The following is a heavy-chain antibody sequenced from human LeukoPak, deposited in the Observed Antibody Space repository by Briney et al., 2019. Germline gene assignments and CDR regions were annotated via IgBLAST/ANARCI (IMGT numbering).Heavy chain of an antibody. CDR3: ARDRGYLVPYYFDY. V-gene: IGHV4-4*07. D-gene: IGHD2-21*01. J-gene: IGHJ4*02. CDR1: GDSFSTYC. Sequence: SGTLSLTCTVSGDSFSTYCWSWIRQPAGKGLEWIGRIYTSGSTNYNPSLKSRVTMSVDTSKNQFSLKLNSVTAADTAVYYCARDRGYLVPYYFDYWGQGTLVTVSS. CDR2: IYTSGST.